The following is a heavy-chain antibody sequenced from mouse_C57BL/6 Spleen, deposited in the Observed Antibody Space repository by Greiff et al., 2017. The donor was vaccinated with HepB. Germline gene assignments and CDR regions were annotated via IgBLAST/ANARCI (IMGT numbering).Heavy chain of an antibody. Sequence: QVQLQQPGAELVMPGASVKLSCKASGYTFTSYWMHWVKQRPGQGLEWIGEIDPSDSYTNYNQKFKGKSTLTVDKSSSTAYMQLSSLTSEDSAVYYCARGGGLFAYWGQGTLVTVSA. V-gene: IGHV1-69*01. CDR2: IDPSDSYT. J-gene: IGHJ3*01. D-gene: IGHD3-3*01. CDR3: ARGGGLFAY. CDR1: GYTFTSYW.